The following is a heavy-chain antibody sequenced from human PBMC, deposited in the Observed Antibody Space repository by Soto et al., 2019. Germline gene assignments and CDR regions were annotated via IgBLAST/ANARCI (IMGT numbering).Heavy chain of an antibody. CDR2: IIPIFGTA. V-gene: IGHV1-69*13. CDR3: ASHPEYSSSAFDY. CDR1: GGTFSIYA. J-gene: IGHJ4*02. D-gene: IGHD6-6*01. Sequence: SVKVSCKASGGTFSIYAISCVLQSPLQWLEWMGGIIPIFGTANYAQKFQGRVTITADEPTSTAYMELSSLRSEDTAVYYCASHPEYSSSAFDYWGQGTLVTVSS.